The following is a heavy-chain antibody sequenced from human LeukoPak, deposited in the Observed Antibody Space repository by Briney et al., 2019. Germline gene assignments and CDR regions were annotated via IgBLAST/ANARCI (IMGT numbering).Heavy chain of an antibody. CDR2: ISGSAHKI. D-gene: IGHD5-18*01. CDR1: GITFSNYA. CDR3: AGRPTGYSSGYIH. J-gene: IGHJ4*02. Sequence: PGGSLRLSCVDSGITFSNYAVSWVRQAPEKGLDWVSVISGSAHKIRYADSVKGRFTISRDNSENIVYLQMNNLRVEDTAVYYCAGRPTGYSSGYIHWGQGTLVTASS. V-gene: IGHV3-23*01.